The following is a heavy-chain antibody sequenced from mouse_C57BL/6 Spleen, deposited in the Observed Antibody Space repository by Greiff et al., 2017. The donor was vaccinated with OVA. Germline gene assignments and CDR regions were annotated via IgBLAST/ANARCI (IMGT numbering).Heavy chain of an antibody. CDR1: GYTFTSYW. CDR2: IDPSDSYT. Sequence: QVQLQQPGAELVMPGASVKLSCKASGYTFTSYWMHWVKQRPGQGLEWIGEIDPSDSYTNYNQKFKGKSTLTVDKSSSTAYMQLSSLTSEDSAVYYCARSAFTTVVATPYWYFDVWGTGTTVTVSS. D-gene: IGHD1-1*01. V-gene: IGHV1-69*01. CDR3: ARSAFTTVVATPYWYFDV. J-gene: IGHJ1*03.